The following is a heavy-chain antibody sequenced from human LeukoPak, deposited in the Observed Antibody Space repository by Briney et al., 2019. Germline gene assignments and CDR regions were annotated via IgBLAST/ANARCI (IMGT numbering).Heavy chain of an antibody. CDR3: ARAYDSSGYYYYYYFDY. CDR2: INYSGRT. J-gene: IGHJ4*02. V-gene: IGHV4-59*06. Sequence: SETLSLTCTVSGGSISSYYWGWIRQHPGKGLEWIGNINYSGRTYYNPSLKSPVIISVDTSKNQFSLKVTSVTAADTAVYYCARAYDSSGYYYYYYFDYWGQGTLVTVSS. D-gene: IGHD3-22*01. CDR1: GGSISSYY.